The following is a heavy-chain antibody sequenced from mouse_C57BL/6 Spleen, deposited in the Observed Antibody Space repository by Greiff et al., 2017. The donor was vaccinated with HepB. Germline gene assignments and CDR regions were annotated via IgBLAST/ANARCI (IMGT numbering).Heavy chain of an antibody. V-gene: IGHV3-1*01. CDR1: GYSITSGYD. J-gene: IGHJ1*03. Sequence: EVQLVESGPGMVKPSQSLSLTCTVTGYSITSGYDWHWIRHFPGNKLEWMGYISYSGSTNYNPSLKSRISITHDTSKNHFFLKLNSVTTEDTATYYCARVDGYYWYFDVWGTGTTVTVSS. CDR3: ARVDGYYWYFDV. CDR2: ISYSGST. D-gene: IGHD2-3*01.